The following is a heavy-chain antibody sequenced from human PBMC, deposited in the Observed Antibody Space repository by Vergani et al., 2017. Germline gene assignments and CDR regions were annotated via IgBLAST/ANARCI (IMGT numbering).Heavy chain of an antibody. CDR2: IYRTGRT. J-gene: IGHJ4*02. V-gene: IGHV4-38-2*01. CDR1: GFSIDNGYY. CDR3: ARQYGMVYDIFGGTRYFFDF. Sequence: QVQLQESGPGLVKPSETLSLTFAVSGFSIDNGYYWDWIRQPPGKGLEWIGSIYRTGRTHFNPSLKSRVTISVDTSNNHFSLRLNSLTAADTAVYYCARQYGMVYDIFGGTRYFFDFWGQGALVTVSS. D-gene: IGHD3-9*01.